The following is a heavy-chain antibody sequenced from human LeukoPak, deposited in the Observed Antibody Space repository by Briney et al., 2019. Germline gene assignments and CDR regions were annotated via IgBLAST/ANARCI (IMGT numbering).Heavy chain of an antibody. Sequence: ASVKVSCKVSGYTLTELSMHWVRQAPGKGLEWMGGFDPEDSETIYAQKFQGRVTMTEDTSTDTAHMELSSLRSEDTAVYYCATAPARYGSGSYYFAKDYWGQGTLVTVSS. CDR3: ATAPARYGSGSYYFAKDY. V-gene: IGHV1-24*01. CDR1: GYTLTELS. D-gene: IGHD3-10*01. CDR2: FDPEDSET. J-gene: IGHJ4*02.